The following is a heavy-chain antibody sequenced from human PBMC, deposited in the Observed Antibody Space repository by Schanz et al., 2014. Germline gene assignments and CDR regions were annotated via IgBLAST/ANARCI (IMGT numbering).Heavy chain of an antibody. CDR2: INSDGRST. V-gene: IGHV3-74*02. J-gene: IGHJ4*02. D-gene: IGHD3-16*01. Sequence: VQLVESGGGVVQPGRSLRLSCAASGFTFNDYCMHWVRQAPGKGLVWVSRINSDGRSTNYADSVKGRFSISRDNARSTLHLQMDSLRGEDTAVYYCAGGRRGGYIEYWGQGTLVIVSS. CDR3: AGGRRGGYIEY. CDR1: GFTFNDYC.